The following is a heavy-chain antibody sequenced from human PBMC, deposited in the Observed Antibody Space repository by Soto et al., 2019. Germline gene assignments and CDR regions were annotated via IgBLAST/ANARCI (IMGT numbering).Heavy chain of an antibody. J-gene: IGHJ4*02. CDR1: GFTFSNAW. Sequence: EVQLVESGGGLVKPGGSLRLSCAASGFTFSNAWMNWVRQAPGKGLEWVGRIRTKNEGGTTAYAASVKDRFTIFREDSRDTLYLQMNSLKTEDTAFYFCCTAGGRFGEYWGRGTLVTVSS. D-gene: IGHD3-16*01. V-gene: IGHV3-15*07. CDR2: IRTKNEGGTT. CDR3: CTAGGRFGEY.